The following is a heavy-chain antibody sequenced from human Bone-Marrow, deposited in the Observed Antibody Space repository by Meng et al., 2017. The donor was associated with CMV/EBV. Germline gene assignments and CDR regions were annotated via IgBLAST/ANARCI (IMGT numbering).Heavy chain of an antibody. Sequence: SVKVSCKASGGTFSSYTISWVRQAPGQGLEWMGRIIPILGIANYAQKFQGRVTITADKSTSTVYMELSSLRSEDTAVYYCANQYGPNVSCSSTSCYIPYYYYGMDVWGQGTTVTVSS. CDR3: ANQYGPNVSCSSTSCYIPYYYYGMDV. CDR2: IIPILGIA. CDR1: GGTFSSYT. V-gene: IGHV1-69*02. D-gene: IGHD2-2*02. J-gene: IGHJ6*02.